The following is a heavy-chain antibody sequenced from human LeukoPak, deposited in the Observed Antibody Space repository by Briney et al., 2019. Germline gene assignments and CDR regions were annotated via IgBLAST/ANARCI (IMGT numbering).Heavy chain of an antibody. CDR1: GFTFSSYE. CDR2: ISRSGSTI. J-gene: IGHJ4*02. V-gene: IGHV3-48*03. CDR3: ASPTYYYGSGSSFDY. Sequence: GGSLRLSCAASGFTFSSYEMNWVRQAPGKGLEWVSYISRSGSTIYYADSVKGRFTISRDNAKNTLYLQMNSLRAEDTAVYYCASPTYYYGSGSSFDYWGQGTLVTVSS. D-gene: IGHD3-10*01.